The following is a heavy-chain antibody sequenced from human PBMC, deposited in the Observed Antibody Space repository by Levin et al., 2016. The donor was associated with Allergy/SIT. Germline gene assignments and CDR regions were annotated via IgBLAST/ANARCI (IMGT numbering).Heavy chain of an antibody. D-gene: IGHD2-8*02. CDR2: IGSAHQT. CDR3: ARACTSARCETTSPSGLDV. Sequence: GESLKISCAASGFTFSNYDMHWVRQTPGKGLEWISVIGSAHQTYYADSVKGRFTISRENVKNSFYLQLHSLGAGDTAVYYCARACTSARCETTSPSGLDVWGQGTTVTVSS. CDR1: GFTFSNYD. V-gene: IGHV3-13*01. J-gene: IGHJ6*02.